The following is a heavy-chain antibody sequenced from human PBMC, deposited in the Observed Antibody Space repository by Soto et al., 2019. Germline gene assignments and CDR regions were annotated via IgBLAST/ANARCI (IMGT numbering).Heavy chain of an antibody. CDR1: GYTITELS. V-gene: IGHV1-24*01. CDR3: ATDRIHCSSTSCYGYFQH. D-gene: IGHD2-2*01. CDR2: FDPEDGET. Sequence: ASVKVSCKVSGYTITELSMHWVRQAPGKGLEWMGGFDPEDGETIYAQKFQGRVTMTEDTSTDTAYMELSSLRSEDTAVYYCATDRIHCSSTSCYGYFQHWGQGTLVTVSS. J-gene: IGHJ1*01.